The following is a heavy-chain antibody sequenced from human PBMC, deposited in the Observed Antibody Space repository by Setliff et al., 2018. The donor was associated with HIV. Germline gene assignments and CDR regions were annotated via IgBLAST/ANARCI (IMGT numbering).Heavy chain of an antibody. CDR3: AREKSITSAWYGGYYFDY. CDR2: INQNGRT. Sequence: SETLSLTCAIYGGSFSNYYWSWIRHTPGRGLEWIAEINQNGRTNYNPAPKSRVLVSLDTSKNQCSLHLVSVTAADTAVYFCAREKSITSAWYGGYYFDYWGQGTTVTVSS. J-gene: IGHJ4*02. CDR1: GGSFSNYY. V-gene: IGHV4-34*01. D-gene: IGHD3-3*01.